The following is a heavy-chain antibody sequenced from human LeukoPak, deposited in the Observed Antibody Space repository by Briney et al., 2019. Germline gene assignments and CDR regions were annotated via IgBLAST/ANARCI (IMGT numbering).Heavy chain of an antibody. Sequence: PGGSLRLSCAASGFTFSSYWMSWVRQAPGKGLEWVANIKQDGSEKYYVDSVKGRFTIFRDNAKNSLYLQMNSLKAEDTAVYYCARIIHVDYTPLYYFDHWGQGTLVTVSS. V-gene: IGHV3-7*01. D-gene: IGHD3-16*01. CDR1: GFTFSSYW. CDR3: ARIIHVDYTPLYYFDH. J-gene: IGHJ4*02. CDR2: IKQDGSEK.